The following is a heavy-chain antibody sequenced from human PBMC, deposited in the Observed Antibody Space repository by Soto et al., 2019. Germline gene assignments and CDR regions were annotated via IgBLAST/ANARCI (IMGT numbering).Heavy chain of an antibody. D-gene: IGHD1-1*01. V-gene: IGHV3-23*01. CDR2: IGGSGDNT. CDR3: ARTITGYFWAGAY. J-gene: IGHJ4*02. CDR1: GFTFSSYA. Sequence: EVQLSESGGGLAQPGGSPRLSCAASGFTFSSYAMSWVRQAPGKGLEWVSGIGGSGDNTFYADFVKGRFTISRDNSENTLYLQMNSLRAEDTAIYYCARTITGYFWAGAYWGQGTPVTVSS.